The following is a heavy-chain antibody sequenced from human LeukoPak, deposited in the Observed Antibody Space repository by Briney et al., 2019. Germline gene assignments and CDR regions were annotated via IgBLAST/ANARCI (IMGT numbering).Heavy chain of an antibody. CDR2: MNPNSGNT. J-gene: IGHJ4*02. D-gene: IGHD1-26*01. CDR1: GYTFTSYD. Sequence: ASVKVSCKAFGYTFTSYDINWVRQATGQGLEWMGWMNPNSGNTGYAQKFQGRVTMTRNTSISTAYMELSSLRSEDTAVYYCARGPKWELLYYFDYWGQGTLVTVSS. CDR3: ARGPKWELLYYFDY. V-gene: IGHV1-8*01.